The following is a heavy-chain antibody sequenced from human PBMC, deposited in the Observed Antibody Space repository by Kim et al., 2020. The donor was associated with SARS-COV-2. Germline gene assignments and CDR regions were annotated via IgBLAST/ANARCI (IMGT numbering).Heavy chain of an antibody. D-gene: IGHD3-3*01. CDR1: GFTFSDYS. J-gene: IGHJ5*01. CDR3: ATDLTNMEVENWFDS. CDR2: ININSNSR. Sequence: GGSLRLSCVGSGFTFSDYSMNWVRQAPGKGLELVAAININSNSRTYAESVRGRFTISRDDANNSLFLQMDILRVEDTAVYYCATDLTNMEVENWFDS. V-gene: IGHV3-21*01.